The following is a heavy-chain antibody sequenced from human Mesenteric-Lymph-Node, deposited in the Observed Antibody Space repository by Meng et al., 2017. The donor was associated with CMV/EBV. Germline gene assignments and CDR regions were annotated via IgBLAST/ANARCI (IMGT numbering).Heavy chain of an antibody. CDR3: ARKGHYYYGMDV. Sequence: GGSLRLSCAASGFAFSNYWMNWVRQVPGKGLVWVSNINGDGSTTGHADAVKGRFTISRDSAKNTLYLQMNSLRVEDTAVYYCARKGHYYYGMDVWGQGTTVTVSS. V-gene: IGHV3-74*01. CDR1: GFAFSNYW. CDR2: INGDGSTT. J-gene: IGHJ6*02.